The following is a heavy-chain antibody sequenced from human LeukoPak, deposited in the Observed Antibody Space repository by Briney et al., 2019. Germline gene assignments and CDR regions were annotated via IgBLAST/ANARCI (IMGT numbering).Heavy chain of an antibody. Sequence: PSETLSLTCTVSGGSISSYYWSWIRQPPGKGLEWIGYIYYSGSTNYSPSLKSRVTISVDTSKNQFSLKLSSVTAADTAVYYCAREGRTTTVTYDAFDIWGQGTMVTVSS. CDR2: IYYSGST. J-gene: IGHJ3*02. CDR1: GGSISSYY. CDR3: AREGRTTTVTYDAFDI. V-gene: IGHV4-59*01. D-gene: IGHD4-17*01.